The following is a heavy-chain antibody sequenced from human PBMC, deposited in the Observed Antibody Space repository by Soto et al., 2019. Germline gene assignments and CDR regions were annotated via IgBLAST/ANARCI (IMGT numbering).Heavy chain of an antibody. Sequence: QVQLVQSGAEVKKPGASVKVSCKASGYTFTSYGISWVRQAPGQGLERMGWISAYNGNTNYAQKLQGRVTMTTDTSTSTAYMELRSLRSDDTAVYYCARLRQYDILTGLHYGDWFDPWGQGTLVTVSS. CDR3: ARLRQYDILTGLHYGDWFDP. J-gene: IGHJ5*02. V-gene: IGHV1-18*01. CDR1: GYTFTSYG. D-gene: IGHD3-9*01. CDR2: ISAYNGNT.